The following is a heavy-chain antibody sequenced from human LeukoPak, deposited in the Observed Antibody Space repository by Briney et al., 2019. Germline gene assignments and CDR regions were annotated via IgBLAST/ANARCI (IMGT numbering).Heavy chain of an antibody. D-gene: IGHD3-10*01. CDR2: ISAYNGNT. Sequence: ASVKASCKASGYTFTSYGISWVRQAPGQGLEWMGWISAYNGNTNYAQKLQGRATMTTDTSTSTAYMELRSLTSDDTAVYYCARRSHFKTVRGDDAFDIWGQGKMVIVSS. CDR3: ARRSHFKTVRGDDAFDI. J-gene: IGHJ3*02. CDR1: GYTFTSYG. V-gene: IGHV1-18*01.